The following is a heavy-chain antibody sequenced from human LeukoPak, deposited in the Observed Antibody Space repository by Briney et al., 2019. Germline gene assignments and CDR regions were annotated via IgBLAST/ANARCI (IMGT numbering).Heavy chain of an antibody. CDR3: ATGDSSGYYFAEYFQH. CDR2: IYYSGST. V-gene: IGHV4-61*09. D-gene: IGHD3-22*01. J-gene: IGHJ1*01. CDR1: GGPISSGSYY. Sequence: SQTLSLTCTVSGGPISSGSYYWTWIRQPAGKGLEWIGYIYYSGSTNYNPSLKSRVTISVDTSKNQFSLKLSSVTAADTAVYYCATGDSSGYYFAEYFQHWGQGTLVTVSS.